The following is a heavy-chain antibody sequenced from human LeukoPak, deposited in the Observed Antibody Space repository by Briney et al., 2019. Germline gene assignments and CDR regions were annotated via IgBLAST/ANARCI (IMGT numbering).Heavy chain of an antibody. CDR1: GGSISSGGHS. CDR3: AREGVDTAMVRAFDI. D-gene: IGHD5-18*01. J-gene: IGHJ3*02. CDR2: IYHSGST. Sequence: SETLSLTCAVSGGSISSGGHSWSWIRQPPGKGLEWIGYIYHSGSTYYNPSLKSRVTISVDRSKNQFSLKLSSVTAADTAVYYCAREGVDTAMVRAFDIWGQGTMVTVSS. V-gene: IGHV4-30-2*01.